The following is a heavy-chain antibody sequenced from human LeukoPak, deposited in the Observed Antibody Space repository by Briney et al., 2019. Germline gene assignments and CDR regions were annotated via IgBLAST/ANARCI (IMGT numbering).Heavy chain of an antibody. V-gene: IGHV3-66*01. J-gene: IGHJ4*02. Sequence: PGGSLRLSCAASGFTVSSNYMSWVRQAPGKGLEWVSVIYSGGSTYYADSVKGRFTISRDNSKSTLYLQMNSLRAEDTAVYYCARIWFGELFYYFDYWGQGTLVTVSS. D-gene: IGHD3-10*01. CDR2: IYSGGST. CDR1: GFTVSSNY. CDR3: ARIWFGELFYYFDY.